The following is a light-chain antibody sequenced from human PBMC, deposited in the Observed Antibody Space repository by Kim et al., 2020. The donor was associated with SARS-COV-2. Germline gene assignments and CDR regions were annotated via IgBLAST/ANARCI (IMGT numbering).Light chain of an antibody. V-gene: IGKV1D-16*01. CDR2: AAS. CDR1: QDVSSW. CDR3: QQYNTYPLT. Sequence: DIQMTQSPSSLSASVGDRVTITCRASQDVSSWLAWYQQKPEKAPKSLIYAASNLQSGVPSRFSGSGSGTDFTLTISSLQPEDFATYYCQQYNTYPLTFGGGTKLEI. J-gene: IGKJ4*01.